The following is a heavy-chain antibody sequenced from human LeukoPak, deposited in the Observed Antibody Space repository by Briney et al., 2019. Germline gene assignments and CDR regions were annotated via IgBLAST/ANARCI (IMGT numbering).Heavy chain of an antibody. J-gene: IGHJ4*02. CDR1: GGSISSGGYC. Sequence: SETLSLTCTVSGGSISSGGYCWSWIRQPPGKGLEWIGYIYHSGGTYYNPSLKSRVTISVDRSKNQFSLKLSSVTAADTAVYYCASNGEDYYGSGSYRRIDYWGQGTLVTVSS. CDR3: ASNGEDYYGSGSYRRIDY. V-gene: IGHV4-30-2*01. CDR2: IYHSGGT. D-gene: IGHD3-10*01.